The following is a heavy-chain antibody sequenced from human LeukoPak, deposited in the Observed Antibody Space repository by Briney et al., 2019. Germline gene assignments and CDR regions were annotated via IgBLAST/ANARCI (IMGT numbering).Heavy chain of an antibody. Sequence: GGSLRLSCAVSGFTFSNYAMSWVRQAPGKGLEWVSAISGSGGSTYYADSVKGRFTISRDNSKNTLYLQMNSLRAEDTAVYHCASPDIVVVPATPWGQGTLVTVS. CDR2: ISGSGGST. V-gene: IGHV3-23*01. CDR1: GFTFSNYA. D-gene: IGHD2-2*01. CDR3: ASPDIVVVPATP. J-gene: IGHJ5*02.